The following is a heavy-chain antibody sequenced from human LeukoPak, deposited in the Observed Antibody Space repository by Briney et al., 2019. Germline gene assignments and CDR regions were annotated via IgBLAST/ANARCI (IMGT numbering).Heavy chain of an antibody. Sequence: GESLKISCKGSGYSFTNYWIGWVRQMPGKGLEWMGIIYPGDSDTRYSPSFQGQVTISADKSISTAYLQWSSLKASDTAMYYCARRGSGTYCGGDCYSESFDYWGQGTLVTVSS. D-gene: IGHD2-21*02. J-gene: IGHJ4*02. V-gene: IGHV5-51*01. CDR2: IYPGDSDT. CDR1: GYSFTNYW. CDR3: ARRGSGTYCGGDCYSESFDY.